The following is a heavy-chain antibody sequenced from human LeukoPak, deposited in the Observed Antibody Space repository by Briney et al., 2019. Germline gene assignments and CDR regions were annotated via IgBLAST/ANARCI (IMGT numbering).Heavy chain of an antibody. D-gene: IGHD3-9*01. Sequence: GGSLRLSCTASGFTFSSYWMHWVRQAPGKGLVWVSRINSDGSSTSYADSVKGRFTISRDNAKNTLYLQMNSLRAEDTAVYYCARDPLYIRTDYDILTGLDYWGQGTLVTVSS. CDR2: INSDGSST. V-gene: IGHV3-74*01. CDR3: ARDPLYIRTDYDILTGLDY. CDR1: GFTFSSYW. J-gene: IGHJ4*02.